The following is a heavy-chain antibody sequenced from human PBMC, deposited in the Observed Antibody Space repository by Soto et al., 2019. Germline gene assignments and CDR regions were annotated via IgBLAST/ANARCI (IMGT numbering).Heavy chain of an antibody. CDR1: GGSISSGDYY. Sequence: PSETLSLTCTVSGGSISSGDYYWSWIRQPPGKGLEWIGYIYYSGSTYYNPSLKSRVTISVDTSKNQFSLKLSSVTAADTAVYYCARVPTIFGVVTNYNGMDVLGQGTTVNVSS. J-gene: IGHJ6*01. V-gene: IGHV4-30-4*01. CDR3: ARVPTIFGVVTNYNGMDV. D-gene: IGHD3-3*01. CDR2: IYYSGST.